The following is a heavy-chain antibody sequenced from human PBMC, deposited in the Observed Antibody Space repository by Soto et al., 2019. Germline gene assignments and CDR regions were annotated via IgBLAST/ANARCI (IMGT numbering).Heavy chain of an antibody. V-gene: IGHV3-7*03. CDR2: IKFDGSEK. CDR3: VKDGGYCSSSTCYSPRNHYFDS. D-gene: IGHD2-2*01. J-gene: IGHJ4*02. CDR1: GFTFSDYW. Sequence: GGSLRLSCEASGFTFSDYWMSWVRQAPGKGPEWVANIKFDGSEKQYVDSVRGRFTISRDNSRNSLFLQMNSLRAGDTAVYYCVKDGGYCSSSTCYSPRNHYFDSWGQGTLVTVS.